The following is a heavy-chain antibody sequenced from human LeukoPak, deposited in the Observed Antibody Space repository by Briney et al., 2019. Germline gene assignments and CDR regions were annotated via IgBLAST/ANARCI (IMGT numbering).Heavy chain of an antibody. CDR3: ARQEGGIVGPY. V-gene: IGHV4-4*07. J-gene: IGHJ4*02. CDR1: GGSINSYF. CDR2: IYTGGST. Sequence: SETLSLTCTVSGGSINSYFWTWIRQPAGKGLEWIGRIYTGGSTNYNPSLTSRVTMSVDTSKNQFSLKLNSVTAADTAVYYCARQEGGIVGPYWGQGTLVTVSS. D-gene: IGHD1-26*01.